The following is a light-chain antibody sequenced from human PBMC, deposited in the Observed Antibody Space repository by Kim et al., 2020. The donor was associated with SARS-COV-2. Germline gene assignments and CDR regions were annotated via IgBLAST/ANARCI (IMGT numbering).Light chain of an antibody. CDR3: QHYSTYPAS. CDR2: GAS. Sequence: DIKMTQSPSLLSASVGDRITITCRASQDIGNNLAWFQQKPGEAPKSLIFGASSLQSGVPSKFIGSGSGADFTLTISSLQPEDFATYYCQHYSTYPASSGGATKVDFK. V-gene: IGKV1-16*02. CDR1: QDIGNN. J-gene: IGKJ4*01.